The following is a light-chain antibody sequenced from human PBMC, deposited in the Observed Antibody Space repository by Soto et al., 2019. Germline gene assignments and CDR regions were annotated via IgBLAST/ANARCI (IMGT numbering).Light chain of an antibody. CDR3: KQRSNWPRT. J-gene: IGKJ1*01. V-gene: IGKV1-12*01. CDR2: AAS. CDR1: QGIDNW. Sequence: DIQMTQSPSSVSASVGDRVTITCRASQGIDNWLAWYQQKPGKAHKLLIYAASSLQSGVQPRFSGSGSGTDFTLTIRSLEPEDFAVYYCKQRSNWPRTFGQGTKVDI.